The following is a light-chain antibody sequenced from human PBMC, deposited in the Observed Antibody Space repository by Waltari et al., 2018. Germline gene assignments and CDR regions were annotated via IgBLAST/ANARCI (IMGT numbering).Light chain of an antibody. CDR3: MQSTHWPPWT. CDR1: ESLRHPDGNTY. Sequence: DVVVTQSPLSLPVTLGQPASINCRPSESLRHPDGNTYLHWFQQRPCQSPRRLIYMVSERDSGVPDRFSGSGSGTDFTLKISRVEAEDVGIYYCMQSTHWPPWTFGQGTKVEIK. J-gene: IGKJ1*01. V-gene: IGKV2-30*02. CDR2: MVS.